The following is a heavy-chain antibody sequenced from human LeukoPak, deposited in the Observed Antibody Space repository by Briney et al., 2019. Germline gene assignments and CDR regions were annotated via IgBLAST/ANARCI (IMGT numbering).Heavy chain of an antibody. J-gene: IGHJ4*02. V-gene: IGHV4-39*07. Sequence: SPSETLSLTCTVSGGSISSSSYYWGWIRQPPGKGLEWIGSIYYSGSTYYNPSLKSRVTISVDTSKNQFSLKLHSVTAADTAVYYCARFGDCSDGICFYYFHYWGQGTLVTVSS. CDR1: GGSISSSSYY. CDR3: ARFGDCSDGICFYYFHY. CDR2: IYYSGST. D-gene: IGHD2-15*01.